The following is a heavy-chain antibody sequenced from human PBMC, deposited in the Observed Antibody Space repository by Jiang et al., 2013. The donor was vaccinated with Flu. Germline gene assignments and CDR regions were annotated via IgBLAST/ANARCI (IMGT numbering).Heavy chain of an antibody. CDR1: GGTFSSYA. J-gene: IGHJ4*02. V-gene: IGHV1-69*01. Sequence: GAEVKKPGSSVKVSCKASGGTFSSYAISWVRQAPGQGLEWMGGIIPIFGTANYAQKFQGRVTITADESTSTAYMELSSLRSEDAAVYYCARAPSDPSVVATYYFDYWGQGTLVTVSS. CDR2: IIPIFGTA. D-gene: IGHD2-15*01. CDR3: ARAPSDPSVVATYYFDY.